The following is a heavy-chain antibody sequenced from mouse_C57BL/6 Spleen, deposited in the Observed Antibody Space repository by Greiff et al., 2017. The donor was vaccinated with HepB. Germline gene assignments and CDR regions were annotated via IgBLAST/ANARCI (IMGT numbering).Heavy chain of an antibody. V-gene: IGHV5-17*01. CDR3: ALPWFAY. Sequence: LQQSGGGLVKPGGSLKLSCAASGFTFSDYGMHWVRQAPEKGLEWVAYISSGSSTIYYADTVKGRFTISRDNAKNTLFLQMTSLRSEDTAMYYCALPWFAYWGQGTLVTVSA. CDR2: ISSGSSTI. CDR1: GFTFSDYG. J-gene: IGHJ3*01.